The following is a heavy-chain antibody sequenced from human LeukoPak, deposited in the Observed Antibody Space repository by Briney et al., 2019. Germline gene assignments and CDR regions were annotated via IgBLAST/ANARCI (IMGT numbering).Heavy chain of an antibody. CDR2: IYYSVRT. Sequence: SETLSLTCTVSGGSLSSVGYYWRWIRQHPGEGLQWIVYIYYSVRTYYNPSLKSRVTISVDTSKNQFSLKLSSVTAADTAVYYCARLLWFGELIFLDYWGQGTLVTVSS. D-gene: IGHD3-10*01. CDR1: GGSLSSVGYY. CDR3: ARLLWFGELIFLDY. J-gene: IGHJ4*02. V-gene: IGHV4-31*03.